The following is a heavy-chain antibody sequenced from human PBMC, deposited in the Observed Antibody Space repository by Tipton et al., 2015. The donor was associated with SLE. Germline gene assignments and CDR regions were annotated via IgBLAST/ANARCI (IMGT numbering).Heavy chain of an antibody. J-gene: IGHJ6*03. CDR2: ISNDGKRI. V-gene: IGHV3-64*02. Sequence: GSLRLSCTASGFTLSFHVMHWVRQAPGKGLEYVSSISNDGKRIFYADSVNGRFTISRDNSRNTLYLQLASLRSDDTAVYYCARGGQGDFYYYYMDVWGKGTTVTVSS. CDR3: ARGGQGDFYYYYMDV. CDR1: GFTLSFHV. D-gene: IGHD3-16*01.